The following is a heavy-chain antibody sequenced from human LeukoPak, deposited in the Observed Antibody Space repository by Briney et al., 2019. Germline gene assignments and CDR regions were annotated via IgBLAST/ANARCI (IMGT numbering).Heavy chain of an antibody. J-gene: IGHJ3*02. CDR2: VIPIFGTA. CDR3: ARGGSSGYYFFPSGNGDAFDI. Sequence: SVKVSCKASGGTFSSYAISWVRQAPGLGLEWMGGVIPIFGTANYAQKLQGRVTITADESTSTAYMELSSLRSEDTAVYYCARGGSSGYYFFPSGNGDAFDIWGQGTMVTVSS. CDR1: GGTFSSYA. D-gene: IGHD3-22*01. V-gene: IGHV1-69*01.